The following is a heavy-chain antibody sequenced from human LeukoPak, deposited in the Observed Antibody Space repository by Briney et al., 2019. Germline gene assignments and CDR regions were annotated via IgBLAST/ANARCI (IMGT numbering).Heavy chain of an antibody. CDR2: ISGSGGST. Sequence: GGSLTLSCAASGFTFSSYAMSWLRQAPGKGLEGVSAISGSGGSTYYADSVKGRFTIYRDNSKNTLYLQMNSLRAEDTAVYYCAKSLPPHAFDIWGQGTMVTVSS. V-gene: IGHV3-23*01. CDR3: AKSLPPHAFDI. J-gene: IGHJ3*02. CDR1: GFTFSSYA.